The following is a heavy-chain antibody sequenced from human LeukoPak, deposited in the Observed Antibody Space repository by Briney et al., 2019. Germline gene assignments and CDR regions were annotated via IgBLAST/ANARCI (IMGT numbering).Heavy chain of an antibody. Sequence: ASVTVSCKASGYTFTVYYMHWVRQAPGQGLEWMGWINPNSGGTNYAQKFQGRVTMTRDTSISTAYMELSRLRSDDTAVYYCAREANDILTGYQDYWGQGTLVTVSS. V-gene: IGHV1-2*02. J-gene: IGHJ4*02. CDR3: AREANDILTGYQDY. D-gene: IGHD3-9*01. CDR2: INPNSGGT. CDR1: GYTFTVYY.